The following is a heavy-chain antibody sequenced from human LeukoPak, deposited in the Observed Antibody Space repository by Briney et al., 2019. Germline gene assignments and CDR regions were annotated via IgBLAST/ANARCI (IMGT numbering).Heavy chain of an antibody. CDR1: GYTFTGYY. CDR2: INPNSGGT. V-gene: IGHV1-2*04. J-gene: IGHJ5*02. CDR3: ARGARSHYDILTGLFDP. D-gene: IGHD3-9*01. Sequence: ASVKVSCKASGYTFTGYYMHWVRQAPGQGLEWMGWINPNSGGTNYAQKFQGWVTMTRDTSISTAYMELSRLRSDDTAVYYCARGARSHYDILTGLFDPWGQGTLVTVSS.